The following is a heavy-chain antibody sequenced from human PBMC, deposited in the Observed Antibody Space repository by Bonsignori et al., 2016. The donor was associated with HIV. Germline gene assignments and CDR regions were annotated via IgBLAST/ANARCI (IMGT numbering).Heavy chain of an antibody. J-gene: IGHJ4*02. V-gene: IGHV3-30-3*01. CDR3: ARDHWRGFDTHFDN. D-gene: IGHD3-3*01. Sequence: VRQMPGRAEWVAIXSHDGTSQSYAESVKGRFTISRDNSQSTLWLQMDSLRHEDTAVYYCARDHWRGFDTHFDNWGQGTLVTVSS. CDR2: XSHDGTSQ.